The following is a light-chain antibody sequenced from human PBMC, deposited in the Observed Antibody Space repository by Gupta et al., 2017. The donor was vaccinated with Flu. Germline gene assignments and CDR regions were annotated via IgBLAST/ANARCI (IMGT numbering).Light chain of an antibody. CDR2: DND. Sequence: SVLTQPPSVSAAPGQKVTISCSGSTSNIGNNYVSWYHHLPGTAPKLLIYDNDQRPSGIPDRFSASKSGTSATLAIAGLQAGDEADYYCGTWDSSLNAGVFGGGTKLTVL. CDR3: GTWDSSLNAGV. CDR1: TSNIGNNY. J-gene: IGLJ2*01. V-gene: IGLV1-51*01.